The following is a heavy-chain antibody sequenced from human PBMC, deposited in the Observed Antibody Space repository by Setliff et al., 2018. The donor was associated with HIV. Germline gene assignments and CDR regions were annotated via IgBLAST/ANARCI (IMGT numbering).Heavy chain of an antibody. Sequence: SETLSLTCTVSGGSISSGGYYWNWIRQHPGKGLEWIGYIYYTGSTYYNPSLKSRVIISVDTSKNQFSLQLNSVTPEDTAVYYCARGGEYCSSTSCYSGITRLGFYMDVWGKGTTVTSP. CDR2: IYYTGST. CDR1: GGSISSGGYY. CDR3: ARGGEYCSSTSCYSGITRLGFYMDV. V-gene: IGHV4-31*03. D-gene: IGHD2-2*01. J-gene: IGHJ6*03.